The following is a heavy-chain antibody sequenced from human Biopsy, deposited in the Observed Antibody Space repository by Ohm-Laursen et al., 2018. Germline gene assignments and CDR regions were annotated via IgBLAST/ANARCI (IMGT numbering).Heavy chain of an antibody. J-gene: IGHJ4*02. CDR2: IYYTGST. Sequence: SDTLSLTCTVSRDSISNYYWTWIRQSPGKGLEWIGYIYYTGSTNYNPSLKSRVTISVDTSKNQISLKLDSATVADTAVFYCARRGSGGRSFDYWGQGSLVTVSS. D-gene: IGHD2-15*01. V-gene: IGHV4-59*08. CDR3: ARRGSGGRSFDY. CDR1: RDSISNYY.